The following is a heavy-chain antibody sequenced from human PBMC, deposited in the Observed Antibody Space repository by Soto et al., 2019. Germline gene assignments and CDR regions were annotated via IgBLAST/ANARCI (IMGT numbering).Heavy chain of an antibody. CDR1: GFTFSSYS. Sequence: PGGSLRLSCAASGFTFSSYSMNWVRQAPGKGLEWVSSISSSSSYIYYADSVKGRFTISRDNAKNSLYLQMNSLRAEDTAVYYCARDSSTRYYDSSGYSKWGQGTLVTVSS. V-gene: IGHV3-21*01. CDR3: ARDSSTRYYDSSGYSK. CDR2: ISSSSSYI. J-gene: IGHJ4*02. D-gene: IGHD3-22*01.